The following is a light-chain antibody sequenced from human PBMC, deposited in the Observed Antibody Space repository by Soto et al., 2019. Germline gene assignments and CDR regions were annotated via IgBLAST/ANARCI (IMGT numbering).Light chain of an antibody. J-gene: IGLJ3*02. Sequence: QSVLTQPPSASGTPGQRVTISCSGATSNIGTNSVRWYQQVPGTAPKVLIYNNHERPSGVPDRFSGSKSGTSASLAISGLQSDDEADYYFAAWDDNLWLFGGGTKLTVL. CDR2: NNH. CDR3: AAWDDNLWL. CDR1: TSNIGTNS. V-gene: IGLV1-44*01.